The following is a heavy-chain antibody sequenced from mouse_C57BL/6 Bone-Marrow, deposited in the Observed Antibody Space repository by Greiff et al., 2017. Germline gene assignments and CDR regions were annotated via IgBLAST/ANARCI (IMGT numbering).Heavy chain of an antibody. J-gene: IGHJ4*01. CDR3: AYTDGYRPFSMAY. Sequence: QVQLQQSGPGLVAPSQSLSITCTVSGFSLTSYGVSWVRQPPGKGLEWLGVIWGDGSTNYHSALISRLSISKDNSKSKVFLKLNSLQNDDTATSYCAYTDGYRPFSMAYWGQGTSVTVSS. CDR1: GFSLTSYG. D-gene: IGHD2-3*01. V-gene: IGHV2-3*01. CDR2: IWGDGST.